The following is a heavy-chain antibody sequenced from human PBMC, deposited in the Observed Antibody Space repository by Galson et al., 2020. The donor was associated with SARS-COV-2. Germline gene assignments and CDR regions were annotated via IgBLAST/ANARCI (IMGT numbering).Heavy chain of an antibody. Sequence: SQTLSLTCAISGDSVSSNSAAWNWISQSPSRGLEWLGRTYYRSKWYSDYAVSVRSRITINADTSKNQFSLQLNSVIPDDTAVYYCARSPGIAVARTVDYWGPGTLVTVSS. J-gene: IGHJ4*02. V-gene: IGHV6-1*01. D-gene: IGHD6-19*01. CDR1: GDSVSSNSAA. CDR3: ARSPGIAVARTVDY. CDR2: TYYRSKWYS.